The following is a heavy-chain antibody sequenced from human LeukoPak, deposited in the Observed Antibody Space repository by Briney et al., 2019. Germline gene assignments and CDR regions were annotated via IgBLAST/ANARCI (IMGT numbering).Heavy chain of an antibody. J-gene: IGHJ4*02. CDR3: TKGHLALAGGYYFDS. Sequence: PGTSLRLSCAASGFIFDDYAMNWVRQAPGKGLEWVSGISWNSAIVVYADSVKGRFTISRDNAKNSLYLQMNSLRPEDTAFYFCTKGHLALAGGYYFDSWGLGTLVTVSS. CDR1: GFIFDDYA. V-gene: IGHV3-9*01. CDR2: ISWNSAIV. D-gene: IGHD6-19*01.